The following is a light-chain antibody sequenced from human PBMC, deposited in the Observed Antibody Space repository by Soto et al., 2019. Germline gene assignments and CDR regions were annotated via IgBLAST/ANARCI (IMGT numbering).Light chain of an antibody. CDR2: RNT. Sequence: QSVLTQPPSASGTPGQRVTISCSGSSSNIGSNYVYWYQQLPGTAPKLLISRNTQRPSGVPDRFSGSKSGTSASLDIRGLRSEDEDEYYGAAWDDSLSGPVVFGGGTKLTVL. V-gene: IGLV1-47*01. CDR3: AAWDDSLSGPVV. CDR1: SSNIGSNY. J-gene: IGLJ2*01.